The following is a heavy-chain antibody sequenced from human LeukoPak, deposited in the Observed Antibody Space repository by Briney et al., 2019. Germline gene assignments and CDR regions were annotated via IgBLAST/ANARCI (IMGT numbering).Heavy chain of an antibody. CDR1: GFIFSSYE. Sequence: TGGSLRLSCTASGFIFSSYEMNWVRQAPGKGLEWVSYISGDGSTRSYEDSVRGLFTISRDNAQNSLYLQMNSLRAEDTAVYYCATLGVLLIYATFDYWGQGTLVTVSS. J-gene: IGHJ4*02. D-gene: IGHD2-8*01. CDR3: ATLGVLLIYATFDY. CDR2: ISGDGSTR. V-gene: IGHV3-48*03.